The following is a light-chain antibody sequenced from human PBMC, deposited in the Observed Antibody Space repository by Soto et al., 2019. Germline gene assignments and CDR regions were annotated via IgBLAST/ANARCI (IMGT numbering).Light chain of an antibody. Sequence: DIVLTQSPGTLSLSPGERATLSCRASQSVSSSYLAWYQQKPGQAPRLLIYGASSRATGIPDRFSGSGSGTDFTLTISRLETEDFAVYDCQQYGSSPQYTFGQGTKLEIK. CDR1: QSVSSSY. V-gene: IGKV3-20*01. J-gene: IGKJ2*01. CDR2: GAS. CDR3: QQYGSSPQYT.